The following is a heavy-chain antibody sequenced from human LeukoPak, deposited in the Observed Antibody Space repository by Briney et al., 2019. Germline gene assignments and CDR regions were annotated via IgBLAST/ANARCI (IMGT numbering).Heavy chain of an antibody. Sequence: PGGSLRLSCAASGFTFSSYGMHWVRQAPGKGLEWVAFIRYDGSNKYYADSVKGRFTISRDNSKNTLYLQMNSLRAGDTAVYYCARLYCSGGSCYVDYWGQGTLLTVSS. V-gene: IGHV3-30*02. CDR3: ARLYCSGGSCYVDY. J-gene: IGHJ4*02. D-gene: IGHD2-15*01. CDR2: IRYDGSNK. CDR1: GFTFSSYG.